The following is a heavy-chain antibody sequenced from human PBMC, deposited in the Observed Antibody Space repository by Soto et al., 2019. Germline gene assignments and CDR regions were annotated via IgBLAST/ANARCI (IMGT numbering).Heavy chain of an antibody. Sequence: QVQLQEAGPGLVKPSGTLSLTCTVSGVSISSSHWWSGVRQPPGKGLEWIGEIFHSGTTNYNPSLKSRVTISRDKSNNQFSLKLYSVTAADTAVYYCAGQQERGDLPEGFDYWGQGTLATVSS. CDR1: GVSISSSHW. CDR2: IFHSGTT. CDR3: AGQQERGDLPEGFDY. V-gene: IGHV4-4*02. D-gene: IGHD1-26*01. J-gene: IGHJ4*02.